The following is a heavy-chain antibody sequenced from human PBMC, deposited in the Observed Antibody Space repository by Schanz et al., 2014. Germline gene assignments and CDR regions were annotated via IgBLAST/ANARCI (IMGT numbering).Heavy chain of an antibody. CDR3: AKDSTHIDIVLVPTAIDY. V-gene: IGHV3-33*06. D-gene: IGHD2-2*01. J-gene: IGHJ4*02. CDR2: IWSDGSGK. Sequence: QVQLLQFGGGVVQPGRSLRLSCAASGFAFSVYGMHWVRQAPGKGLEWVAVIWSDGSGKYYGDSVKGRFTISRDNSKNTLYLHMNTLRSEDTAVYYCAKDSTHIDIVLVPTAIDYWGQGTLVTVSS. CDR1: GFAFSVYG.